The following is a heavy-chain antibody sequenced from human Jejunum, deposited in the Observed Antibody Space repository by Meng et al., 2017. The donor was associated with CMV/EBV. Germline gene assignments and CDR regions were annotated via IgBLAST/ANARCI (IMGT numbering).Heavy chain of an antibody. Sequence: SVNVPCKASAYPFTDSYTRSVRQATGQGLEWRGPIHPNGGDPVYAQKFQGRVTLTRDTSISTAYMEVSSLRSDDTAVYYCARNHRDYWGQGTLVTVSS. CDR2: IHPNGGDP. CDR3: ARNHRDY. V-gene: IGHV1-2*06. J-gene: IGHJ4*02. CDR1: AYPFTDSY.